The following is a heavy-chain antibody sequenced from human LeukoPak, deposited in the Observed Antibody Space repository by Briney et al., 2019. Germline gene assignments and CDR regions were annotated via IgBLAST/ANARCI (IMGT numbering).Heavy chain of an antibody. CDR2: ISDNGGST. Sequence: PGGSLRLSCAASGFTFSNYAMSWVRQAPGKGLEWVSGISDNGGSTYYTDSVKGRFTISRDNSKNTVYLQMNSLRAEDTAVYYCAKDHELRYYGMDVWGQGTTVTVSS. D-gene: IGHD3-10*01. CDR1: GFTFSNYA. CDR3: AKDHELRYYGMDV. V-gene: IGHV3-23*01. J-gene: IGHJ6*02.